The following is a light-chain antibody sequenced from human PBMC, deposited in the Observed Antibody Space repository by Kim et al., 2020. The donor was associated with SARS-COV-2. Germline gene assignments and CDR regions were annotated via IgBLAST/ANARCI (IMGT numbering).Light chain of an antibody. CDR1: SLRSYY. CDR3: NSRDSNENVF. Sequence: VAVGQTVTIPCQVNSLRSYYATWYQQKPGQAPILVIYGKNNRPSGIPDRFSGSSSGNTASLTITGTQAGDEADYYCNSRDSNENVFFGEGTQLTVL. J-gene: IGLJ2*01. V-gene: IGLV3-19*01. CDR2: GKN.